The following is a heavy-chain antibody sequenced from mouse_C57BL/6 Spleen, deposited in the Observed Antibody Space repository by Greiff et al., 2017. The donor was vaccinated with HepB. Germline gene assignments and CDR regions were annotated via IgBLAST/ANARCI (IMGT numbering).Heavy chain of an antibody. CDR1: GYTFTSYW. Sequence: QVQLKQPGAELVKPGASVKLSCKASGYTFTSYWMHWVKQRPGRGLEWIGRIDPNSGGTKYNEKFKSKATLTVDKPSSTAYMQLSSLTSEDSAVYYCARKGDDYDFGFFAYWGQGTLVTVSA. J-gene: IGHJ3*01. CDR3: ARKGDDYDFGFFAY. D-gene: IGHD2-4*01. V-gene: IGHV1-72*01. CDR2: IDPNSGGT.